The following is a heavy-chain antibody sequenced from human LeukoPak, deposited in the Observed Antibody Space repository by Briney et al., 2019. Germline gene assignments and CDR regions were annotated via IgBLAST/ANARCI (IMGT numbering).Heavy chain of an antibody. V-gene: IGHV4-34*01. D-gene: IGHD3-3*01. Sequence: KPSETLSLTCAVYGGSFSGYYWSWIRQPPGKGLEWIGEINHSGSTNYNPSLKSRVTISVDTSKNQFSLKLSSVTAADTAVYYCARGYYDFWSGYYYYYYMDVWGKGTTVTVSS. CDR1: GGSFSGYY. CDR3: ARGYYDFWSGYYYYYYMDV. J-gene: IGHJ6*03. CDR2: INHSGST.